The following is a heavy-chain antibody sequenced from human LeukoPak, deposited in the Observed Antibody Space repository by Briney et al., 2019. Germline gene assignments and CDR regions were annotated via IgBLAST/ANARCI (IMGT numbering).Heavy chain of an antibody. D-gene: IGHD3-22*01. J-gene: IGHJ5*02. CDR3: TKDGVSYYDSSVVWFDP. CDR2: ISGSGGST. V-gene: IGHV3-23*01. Sequence: GGSLRLSCAASGFTFSSYEMNWVRQAPGKGLEWVSAISGSGGSTYYADSVKGRFTISRDNSKNTLYLQMNSLRAEDTAVYYCTKDGVSYYDSSVVWFDPWGQGTLVTVSS. CDR1: GFTFSSYE.